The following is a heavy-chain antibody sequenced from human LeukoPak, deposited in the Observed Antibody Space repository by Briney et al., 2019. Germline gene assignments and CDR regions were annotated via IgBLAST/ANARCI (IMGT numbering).Heavy chain of an antibody. V-gene: IGHV4-59*08. CDR3: ARYGSGSYSDDHFQH. D-gene: IGHD3-10*01. J-gene: IGHJ1*01. CDR1: GGSISGYY. Sequence: SETLSLTCTVSGGSISGYYWSWIRQPPGKGLEWIGFIYYSGSTKYNPSLKSRVTISVDTSKNQFSLKLTSVTAADTAVYYCARYGSGSYSDDHFQHWGQGTLVTVSS. CDR2: IYYSGST.